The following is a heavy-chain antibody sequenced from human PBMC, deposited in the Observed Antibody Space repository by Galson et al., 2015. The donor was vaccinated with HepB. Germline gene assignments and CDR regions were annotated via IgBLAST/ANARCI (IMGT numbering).Heavy chain of an antibody. CDR1: GFTFSDYY. CDR2: ITSNTHIV. J-gene: IGHJ3*02. CDR3: ARDRGDYDLAYDI. D-gene: IGHD3-22*01. V-gene: IGHV3-11*01. Sequence: SLRLSCAASGFTFSDYYMTWIRQAPGKGLEWISYITSNTHIVYYADSVRGRFTISRDDAKNSLYLQMDSLRAEDTAVYYCARDRGDYDLAYDIWGQGTMVTVSS.